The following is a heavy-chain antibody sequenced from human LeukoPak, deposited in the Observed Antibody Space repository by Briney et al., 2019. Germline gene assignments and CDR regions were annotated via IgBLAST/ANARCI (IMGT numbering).Heavy chain of an antibody. CDR1: GFTFSNFD. J-gene: IGHJ4*02. V-gene: IGHV3-23*05. CDR2: IYSTGSAT. D-gene: IGHD6-13*01. Sequence: GGSLRLSCAASGFTFSNFDMGWVRQAPGKGLEWVSGIYSTGSATHHADSVKGRFTISRDNSKSTLYLQMNSLRPEDTAVHYCAKVSWSRTGGVDYWGQGTPVTVSP. CDR3: AKVSWSRTGGVDY.